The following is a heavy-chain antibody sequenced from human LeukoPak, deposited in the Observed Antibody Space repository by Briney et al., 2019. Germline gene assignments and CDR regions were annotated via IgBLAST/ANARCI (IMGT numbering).Heavy chain of an antibody. Sequence: GGSLRLSCAASGFTFSSYAMSWVRQAPGKGLEWVSAISGSGGSTYYADSVKGRFTISRDNSKTTLYLQMNSLRAEDTAVYYCAKGVGATTHFDYWGQGTLVTVSS. V-gene: IGHV3-23*01. CDR3: AKGVGATTHFDY. CDR2: ISGSGGST. CDR1: GFTFSSYA. J-gene: IGHJ4*02. D-gene: IGHD1-26*01.